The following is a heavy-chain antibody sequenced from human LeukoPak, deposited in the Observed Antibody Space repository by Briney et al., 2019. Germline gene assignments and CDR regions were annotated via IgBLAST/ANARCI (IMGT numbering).Heavy chain of an antibody. D-gene: IGHD3-22*01. Sequence: PSETLSLTCTVSGVSISSYYWSWIRQPPGKGLEWIGYIYYSGSTNYNPSLKSRVTISVDTSKNQFSLKLSSVTAADTAVYYCARDPGNITMNAFDIWGQGTMVTVSS. CDR2: IYYSGST. CDR1: GVSISSYY. V-gene: IGHV4-59*12. CDR3: ARDPGNITMNAFDI. J-gene: IGHJ3*02.